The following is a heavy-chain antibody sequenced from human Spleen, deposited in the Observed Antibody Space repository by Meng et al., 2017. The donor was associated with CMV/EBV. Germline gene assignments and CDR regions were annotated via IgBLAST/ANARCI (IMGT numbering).Heavy chain of an antibody. J-gene: IGHJ4*02. Sequence: CATSGFTVSSNYMGWVRQAPGKGLEWVSVIYSGGSTYYADSVKGRFTVSRDNSKNTLYLQMNSLRAEDTAVYYCARVSSSRGGYFDYWGQGTLVTVSS. CDR3: ARVSSSRGGYFDY. CDR1: GFTVSSNY. D-gene: IGHD6-6*01. CDR2: IYSGGST. V-gene: IGHV3-53*01.